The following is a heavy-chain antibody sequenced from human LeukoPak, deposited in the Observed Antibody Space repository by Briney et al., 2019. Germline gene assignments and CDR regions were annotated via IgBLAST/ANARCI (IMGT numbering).Heavy chain of an antibody. CDR3: AREVYSSSWSPYYYGMDV. CDR2: IIPIFGTA. D-gene: IGHD6-13*01. Sequence: SVKVSCKASGGTFISYAISWVRQAPGQGLEWMGGIIPIFGTANYAQKFQGRVTITADESTSTAYMELSSLRSEDTAVYYCAREVYSSSWSPYYYGMDVWGQGTTVTVSS. J-gene: IGHJ6*02. V-gene: IGHV1-69*13. CDR1: GGTFISYA.